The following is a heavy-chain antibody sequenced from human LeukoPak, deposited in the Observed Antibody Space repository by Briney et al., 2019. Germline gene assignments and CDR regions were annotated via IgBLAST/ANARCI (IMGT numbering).Heavy chain of an antibody. Sequence: GGSLRLSCAASGFTFDDYGMSWVRQAPGKGLEWVSGINWNGGSTGYADSVKGRFTISRDNAKDSLYLQMNSLRAEDTALYYCASLGYCSGGSCYARRDYWGQGTLVTVSS. CDR1: GFTFDDYG. CDR3: ASLGYCSGGSCYARRDY. J-gene: IGHJ4*02. CDR2: INWNGGST. D-gene: IGHD2-15*01. V-gene: IGHV3-20*04.